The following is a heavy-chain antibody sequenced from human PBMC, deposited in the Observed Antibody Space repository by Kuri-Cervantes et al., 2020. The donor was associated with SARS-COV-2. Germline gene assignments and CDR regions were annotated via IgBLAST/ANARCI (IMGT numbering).Heavy chain of an antibody. CDR3: ARAGGVGATLDHYYYYYMDV. CDR2: ISSSSSYI. V-gene: IGHV3-21*01. CDR1: GFTFSSYS. Sequence: ETLSLTCAASGFTFSSYSMNWVRQAPGKGLEWVSSISSSSSYIYYADSVKGRFTISRDNAKNSLYLQMNSLRAEDTAVYYCARAGGVGATLDHYYYYYMDVWGKGTTVTVSS. J-gene: IGHJ6*03. D-gene: IGHD1-26*01.